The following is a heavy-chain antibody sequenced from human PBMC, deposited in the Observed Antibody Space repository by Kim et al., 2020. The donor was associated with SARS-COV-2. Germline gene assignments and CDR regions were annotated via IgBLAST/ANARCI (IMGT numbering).Heavy chain of an antibody. CDR3: ARLGAAAGKFDY. D-gene: IGHD6-13*01. J-gene: IGHJ4*02. Sequence: NYNPTLKSRVTISVDTAKNQFSLKLSSVTAADTAVYYCARLGAAAGKFDYWGQGTLVTVSS. V-gene: IGHV4-34*01.